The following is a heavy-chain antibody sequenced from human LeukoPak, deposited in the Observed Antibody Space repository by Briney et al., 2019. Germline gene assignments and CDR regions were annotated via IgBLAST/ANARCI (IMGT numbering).Heavy chain of an antibody. CDR3: ARDHIEYYDSPDDAFDI. J-gene: IGHJ3*02. V-gene: IGHV3-23*01. D-gene: IGHD3-3*01. CDR2: ISGSGGST. Sequence: GGSLRLSCAASGFTFGSYAMSWVRQAPGKGLEWVSAISGSGGSTYYADSVKGRFTISRDNSKSTLYLQMNSLRAEDTAVYYCARDHIEYYDSPDDAFDIWGQGTMVTVSS. CDR1: GFTFGSYA.